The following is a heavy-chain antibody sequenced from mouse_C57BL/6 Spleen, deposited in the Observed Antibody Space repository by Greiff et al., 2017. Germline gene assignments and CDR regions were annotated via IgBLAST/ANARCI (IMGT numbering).Heavy chain of an antibody. V-gene: IGHV1-55*01. J-gene: IGHJ4*01. Sequence: QVQLQQPGAELVKPGASVKMSCKASGYTFTSYWITWVKQRPGQGLEWIGDIYPGSGSTNYNEKFKSKATLTVDTSSSTAYMQLSSLTSEDSAVYYCARRRYGSSYYAMDCWGQGTSVTVSS. D-gene: IGHD1-1*01. CDR3: ARRRYGSSYYAMDC. CDR1: GYTFTSYW. CDR2: IYPGSGST.